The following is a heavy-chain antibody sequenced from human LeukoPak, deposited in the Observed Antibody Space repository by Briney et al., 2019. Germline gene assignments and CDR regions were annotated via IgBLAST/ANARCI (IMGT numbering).Heavy chain of an antibody. CDR2: IYSSVST. Sequence: TETLSLTCTVSGGSISSNAYYWAWIRQPPGKGLEWIGSIYSSVSTYYNPSLKSRVTISVDTSKNQFSLRLSSVTAADTALYYCAYSGSYGHLGYWGQGIPVTVSS. CDR1: GGSISSNAYY. J-gene: IGHJ4*02. CDR3: AYSGSYGHLGY. D-gene: IGHD1-26*01. V-gene: IGHV4-39*01.